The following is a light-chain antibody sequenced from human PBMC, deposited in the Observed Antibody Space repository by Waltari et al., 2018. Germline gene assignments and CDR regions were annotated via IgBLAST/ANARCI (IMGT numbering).Light chain of an antibody. CDR1: SGSASTTSY. Sequence: QTVVTQEPSLSVSSGGTVTLTCALSSGSASTTSYATWYQQTPGQAPRTLVYKANARSSGVPDRFSGSILGNTAALTITGAQADDESDYYCALYMGSGIWVFGGGTRLTVL. J-gene: IGLJ3*02. V-gene: IGLV8-61*01. CDR2: KAN. CDR3: ALYMGSGIWV.